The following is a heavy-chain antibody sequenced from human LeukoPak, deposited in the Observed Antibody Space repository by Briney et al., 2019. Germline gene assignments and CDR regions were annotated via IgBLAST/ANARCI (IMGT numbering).Heavy chain of an antibody. Sequence: SETLSLTCAVSGGSISSSNWWSWVRQPPGKGLEWIGEIYHSGSTNYNPSLKSRVTISLDKSKNQFSLKLSSVTAADTAVYYCARVDGYCSSTSCFLYGMDVWGQGTTVTVSS. J-gene: IGHJ6*02. V-gene: IGHV4-4*02. D-gene: IGHD2-2*03. CDR1: GGSISSSNW. CDR3: ARVDGYCSSTSCFLYGMDV. CDR2: IYHSGST.